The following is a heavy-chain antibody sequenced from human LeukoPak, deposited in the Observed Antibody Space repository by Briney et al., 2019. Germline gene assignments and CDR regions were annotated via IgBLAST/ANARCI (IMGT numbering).Heavy chain of an antibody. CDR1: GFTFSSYS. CDR3: ARDKLLWFGPFYGYMDV. Sequence: GGSLRLSCAASGFTFSSYSMNWVRQAPGKGLEWVSSISSSSSYIYYADSVKGRFTISRDNAKNSLYLQMNSLRAEVTAVYYCARDKLLWFGPFYGYMDVWGKGTTVTVSS. V-gene: IGHV3-21*01. CDR2: ISSSSSYI. J-gene: IGHJ6*03. D-gene: IGHD3-10*01.